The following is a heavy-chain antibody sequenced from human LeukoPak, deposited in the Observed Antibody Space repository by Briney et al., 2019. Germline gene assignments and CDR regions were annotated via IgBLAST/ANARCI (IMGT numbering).Heavy chain of an antibody. CDR2: INPSGGRT. CDR1: GYTFTSYY. J-gene: IGHJ6*02. D-gene: IGHD5-18*01. V-gene: IGHV1-46*01. Sequence: ASVKVSCKASGYTFTSYYIHWVRQAPGQGLEWMGVINPSGGRTTYAQKFQGRVTMTRDTSTSTVYMELSSLRSDDTAVYYCASVNSYGYYYYYGMDVWGQGTTVTVSS. CDR3: ASVNSYGYYYYYGMDV.